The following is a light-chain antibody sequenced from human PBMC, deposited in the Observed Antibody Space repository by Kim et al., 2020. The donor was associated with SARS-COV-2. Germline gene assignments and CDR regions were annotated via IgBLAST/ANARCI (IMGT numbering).Light chain of an antibody. CDR1: RSIIGADYP. CDR2: GNT. J-gene: IGLJ1*01. Sequence: VTIYCTGGRSIIGADYPVHWYQRLPGTAPKLLIYGNTNRPSGVPDRFSGSKSGTSASLAITGLQAEDEADYYCQSYDISLSGFHVFGTGTKVTVL. CDR3: QSYDISLSGFHV. V-gene: IGLV1-40*01.